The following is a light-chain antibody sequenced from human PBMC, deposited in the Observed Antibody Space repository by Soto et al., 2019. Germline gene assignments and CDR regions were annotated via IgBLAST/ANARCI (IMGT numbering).Light chain of an antibody. Sequence: AIQMTQSPSSLSASVGDRVTITCRASQAIRNDLGWYQQKPGKAPKLLIYAATTLQSGVPSRLSGSVSGTYFTLTISSLQPEDVATYYCRHDYNSPLTFGGGTKVEI. CDR2: AAT. CDR1: QAIRND. J-gene: IGKJ4*01. V-gene: IGKV1-6*01. CDR3: RHDYNSPLT.